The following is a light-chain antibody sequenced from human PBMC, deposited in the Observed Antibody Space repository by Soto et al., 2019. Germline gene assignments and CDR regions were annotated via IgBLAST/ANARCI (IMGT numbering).Light chain of an antibody. CDR1: RPISNL. V-gene: IGKV1-27*01. CDR2: AAS. CDR3: QQYHGAPWT. J-gene: IGKJ1*01. Sequence: IQMTQSPSTLSASVGDRVTITCRASRPISNLLAWYQQQPGKAPKLLVYAASTLQCGVPSRFSGNGSGTDFTLTISSLQPDDLATDYCQQYHGAPWTFGQGTRVEIK.